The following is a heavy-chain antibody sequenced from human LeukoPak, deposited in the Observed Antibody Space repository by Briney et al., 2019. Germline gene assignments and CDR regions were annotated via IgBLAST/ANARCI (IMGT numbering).Heavy chain of an antibody. CDR2: ISYDGSNK. V-gene: IGHV3-30*01. D-gene: IGHD1-7*01. J-gene: IGHJ4*02. Sequence: PERSLRLSCAASGFTFSSYAMHWVRQAPGKGLEWVAVISYDGSNKYYADSVKGRFTISRDNSKNTLYLQMNSLRAEDTAVYYCAREARNYGPVDYWGQGTLVTVSS. CDR3: AREARNYGPVDY. CDR1: GFTFSSYA.